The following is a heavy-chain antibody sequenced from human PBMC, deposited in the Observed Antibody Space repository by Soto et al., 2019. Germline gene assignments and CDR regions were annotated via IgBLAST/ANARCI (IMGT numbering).Heavy chain of an antibody. CDR3: AKDHGEAVAGTFDY. V-gene: IGHV3-30*18. CDR1: GFTFSSYG. J-gene: IGHJ4*02. D-gene: IGHD6-19*01. CDR2: ISYDGSNK. Sequence: QVQLVESGGGVVQPGRSLRLSCAASGFTFSSYGMHWVRQAPGKGLEWVAVISYDGSNKYYADSVKGRFTISRDNSKNTLYLQMNSLRAEDTAVYYCAKDHGEAVAGTFDYWGQGTLVTVSS.